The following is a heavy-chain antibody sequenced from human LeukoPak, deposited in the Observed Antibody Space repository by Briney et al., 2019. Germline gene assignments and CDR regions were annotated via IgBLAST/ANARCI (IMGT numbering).Heavy chain of an antibody. CDR1: GFTFSSYS. Sequence: GGSLRLSCAASGFTFSSYSMNWVRQAPGKGLEWVSSISSSSSYIYYADSVEGRFTISRDNAKNSLYLQMNSLRAEDTAVYYCARDRVAGRSYWYFDLWGRGTLVTVSS. J-gene: IGHJ2*01. V-gene: IGHV3-21*01. D-gene: IGHD6-19*01. CDR3: ARDRVAGRSYWYFDL. CDR2: ISSSSSYI.